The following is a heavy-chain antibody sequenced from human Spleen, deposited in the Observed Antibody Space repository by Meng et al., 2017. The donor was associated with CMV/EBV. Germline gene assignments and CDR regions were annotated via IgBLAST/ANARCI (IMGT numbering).Heavy chain of an antibody. Sequence: GESLKISCAASGFTVSSNYMSWVRQAPGKGLEWVSVIYSGGSTFYADSVKGRFTISRDNSKNTLYLQMNSLRAEDTAVYYCARSPRLHYDEYFQHWGQGTLVTVSS. D-gene: IGHD4-11*01. CDR1: GFTVSSNY. V-gene: IGHV3-66*02. J-gene: IGHJ1*01. CDR2: IYSGGST. CDR3: ARSPRLHYDEYFQH.